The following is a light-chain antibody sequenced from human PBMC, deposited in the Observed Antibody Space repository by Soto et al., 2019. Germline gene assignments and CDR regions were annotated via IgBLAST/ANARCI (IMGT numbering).Light chain of an antibody. V-gene: IGKV3-15*01. Sequence: EIVMTQSPGTLSVSPGERATLSCRASQSVSVNLAWYQQKPGQAPRLLIYGVSTRATGIPARFSGSESGTDFTLTISSLEPEAFEVYYCQQRSNWPPVFGGGTKVDIK. CDR1: QSVSVN. CDR3: QQRSNWPPV. CDR2: GVS. J-gene: IGKJ4*01.